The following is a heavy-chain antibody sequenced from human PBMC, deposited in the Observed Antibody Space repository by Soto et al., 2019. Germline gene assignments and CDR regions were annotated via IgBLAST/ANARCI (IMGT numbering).Heavy chain of an antibody. CDR2: IWYDGSNK. Sequence: GGSLRLSCAASGFTFSSYGMHWVRQAPGKGLEWVAVIWYDGSNKYYADSVKGRFTISRDNSKNTLYLQMNSLRAEDTAVYYCARGGYGYPYYFDYWGQGTLVTVSS. V-gene: IGHV3-33*01. J-gene: IGHJ4*02. CDR3: ARGGYGYPYYFDY. D-gene: IGHD5-12*01. CDR1: GFTFSSYG.